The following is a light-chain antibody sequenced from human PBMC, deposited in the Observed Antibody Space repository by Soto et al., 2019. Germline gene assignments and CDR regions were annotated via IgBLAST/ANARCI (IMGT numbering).Light chain of an antibody. Sequence: QSVLTQPPSVSGTPGQRVTISCSGSSSNIGSNYVYWYQQFPGTAPKLLIYMNDKLRSGGPDRFSGSKSGTSVSLAISRLRSEDEADYYCAAWDDSLRGVLFGGGPAVTVL. V-gene: IGLV1-47*01. CDR1: SSNIGSNY. CDR3: AAWDDSLRGVL. CDR2: MND. J-gene: IGLJ2*01.